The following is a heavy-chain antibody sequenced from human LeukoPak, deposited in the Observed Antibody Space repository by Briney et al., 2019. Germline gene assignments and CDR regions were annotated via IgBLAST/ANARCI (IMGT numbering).Heavy chain of an antibody. J-gene: IGHJ4*02. D-gene: IGHD5-18*01. V-gene: IGHV4-39*01. CDR3: ARMDAVPPSYYFDY. CDR1: GGSISSSNHY. CDR2: IYYSGST. Sequence: KPSETLSLTCTVSGGSISSSNHYWGWIRQPPGKGLEWIGHIYYSGSTYHNPSLKSRVAISVDTSRNQFSLKLSYVTVADKAVYYWARMDAVPPSYYFDYWGQGTLVAVSS.